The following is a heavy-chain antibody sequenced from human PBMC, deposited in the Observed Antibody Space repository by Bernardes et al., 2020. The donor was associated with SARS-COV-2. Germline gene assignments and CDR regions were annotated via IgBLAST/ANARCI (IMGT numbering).Heavy chain of an antibody. D-gene: IGHD3-10*01. Sequence: SETLSLTCTVSGGSISSGDYYWSWIRQPPGKGLEWIGYIYYSGSTYYNPSLKSRVTISVDTSKNQFSLKLSSVTAADTAVYYCARGPIAGLLWFGELPYYFDYWGQGTLVTVSS. CDR2: IYYSGST. J-gene: IGHJ4*02. CDR1: GGSISSGDYY. V-gene: IGHV4-30-4*01. CDR3: ARGPIAGLLWFGELPYYFDY.